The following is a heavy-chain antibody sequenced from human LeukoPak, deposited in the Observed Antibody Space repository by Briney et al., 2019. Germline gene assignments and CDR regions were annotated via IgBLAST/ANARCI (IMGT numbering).Heavy chain of an antibody. Sequence: GGSLRLSCAASGLTFNSYWMHWIRQAPGEGLVWVSRINRDGSSTTYADSAKGRFTISRDNAKNTLYLQMSSLRAEDTAVYYCAKENYYGMDVWGQGTTVTVSS. J-gene: IGHJ6*02. V-gene: IGHV3-74*01. CDR2: INRDGSST. CDR1: GLTFNSYW. CDR3: AKENYYGMDV.